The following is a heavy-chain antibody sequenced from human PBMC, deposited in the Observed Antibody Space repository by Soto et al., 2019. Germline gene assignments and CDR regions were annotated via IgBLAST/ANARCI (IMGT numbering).Heavy chain of an antibody. D-gene: IGHD3-3*01. Sequence: SETLSLTCAVYGVSFSGYYWSWIRQPPGKGLEWIGEINHSGSTNYNPSLKSRVTISVDTSKNQFSLKLSSVTAADTAVYYCAREYYDFWSGYYPFDYWGQGTLVTVSS. V-gene: IGHV4-34*01. CDR3: AREYYDFWSGYYPFDY. CDR1: GVSFSGYY. CDR2: INHSGST. J-gene: IGHJ4*02.